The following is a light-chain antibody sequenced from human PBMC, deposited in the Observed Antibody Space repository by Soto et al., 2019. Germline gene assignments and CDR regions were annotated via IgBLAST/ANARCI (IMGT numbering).Light chain of an antibody. V-gene: IGKV1-39*01. J-gene: IGKJ4*01. Sequence: DIQMTQSPSSLSASVGDRVTITCRADQPVKHYLNSYQHKPGKPPRLLLYSISTMQTGVPSRFSGSGSGTEFTLTISSLQAEDFATYSCHQSYSVPLTFGGGTKVEI. CDR3: HQSYSVPLT. CDR2: SIS. CDR1: QPVKHY.